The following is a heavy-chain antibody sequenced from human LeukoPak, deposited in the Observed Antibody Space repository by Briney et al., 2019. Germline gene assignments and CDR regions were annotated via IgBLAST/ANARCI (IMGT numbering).Heavy chain of an antibody. CDR3: AKDQGFRQTRAARPFDY. D-gene: IGHD6-6*01. J-gene: IGHJ4*02. CDR1: GFTFNMYG. V-gene: IGHV3-30*18. Sequence: PGGSLRLSCAASGFTFNMYGMHWVRQAPGKGLGWVAATSYDGSTTYYADSVKGRFTISRDNSKNTLYLQMNSLRAEDTAVYSCAKDQGFRQTRAARPFDYWGQGTLVAVSS. CDR2: TSYDGSTT.